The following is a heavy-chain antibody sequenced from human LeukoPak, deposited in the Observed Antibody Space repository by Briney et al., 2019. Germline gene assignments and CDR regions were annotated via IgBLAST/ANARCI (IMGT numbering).Heavy chain of an antibody. CDR2: IYYSGST. V-gene: IGHV4-61*08. D-gene: IGHD2-21*02. Sequence: PSETLSLTCTVSGGSISGGDYYWSWIRQPPGTGLEWIGYIYYSGSTNYNPSLKSRVTISVDTSKNQFSLKLSSVTAADTAVYYCAAAYCGGDCYSALDYWGQGTLVTVSS. J-gene: IGHJ4*02. CDR3: AAAYCGGDCYSALDY. CDR1: GGSISGGDYY.